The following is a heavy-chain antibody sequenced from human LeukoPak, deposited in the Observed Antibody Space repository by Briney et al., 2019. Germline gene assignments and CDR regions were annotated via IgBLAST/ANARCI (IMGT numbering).Heavy chain of an antibody. Sequence: SVKVSCTASGGTFSSYAISWVRQAPGQGLEWMGGIIPIFGTANYAQKFQGRVTITADESTSTAYMELSSLRSEDTAVYYCARTPYVDTAMVFDYWGQGTLVTVSS. CDR2: IIPIFGTA. V-gene: IGHV1-69*13. J-gene: IGHJ4*02. CDR3: ARTPYVDTAMVFDY. CDR1: GGTFSSYA. D-gene: IGHD5-18*01.